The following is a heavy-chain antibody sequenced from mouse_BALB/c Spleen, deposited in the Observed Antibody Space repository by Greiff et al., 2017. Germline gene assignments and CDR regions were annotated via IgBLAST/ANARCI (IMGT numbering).Heavy chain of an antibody. CDR1: GFTFSSYA. CDR3: ARIYYGYAMDY. J-gene: IGHJ4*01. D-gene: IGHD2-1*01. CDR2: ISSGGSYT. V-gene: IGHV5-9-3*01. Sequence: DVQLQESGGGLVKPGGSLKLSCAASGFTFSSYAMSWVRQTPEKRLEWVATISSGGSYTYYPDSVKGRFTISRDNAKNTLYLQMSSLRSEDTAMYYCARIYYGYAMDYWGQGTSVTVSS.